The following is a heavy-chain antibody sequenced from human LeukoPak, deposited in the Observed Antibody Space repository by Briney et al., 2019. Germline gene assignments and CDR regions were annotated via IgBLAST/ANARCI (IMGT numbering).Heavy chain of an antibody. Sequence: GGSLRLSCAASGFTFNSYAMSWVRQAPGKGLEWVSRISDSGGGTDFADSVKGRFTISRDNSKNILYLQMNSLRAEDTAVYYCAKDRGAIRGWFFDLWGRGTLVSVSS. CDR2: ISDSGGGT. D-gene: IGHD2-2*01. J-gene: IGHJ2*01. V-gene: IGHV3-23*01. CDR3: AKDRGAIRGWFFDL. CDR1: GFTFNSYA.